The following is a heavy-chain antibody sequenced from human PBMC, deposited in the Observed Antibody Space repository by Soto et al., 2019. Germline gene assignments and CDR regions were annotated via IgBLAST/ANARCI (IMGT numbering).Heavy chain of an antibody. CDR2: IIPILGIA. CDR1: GGTFSSYT. D-gene: IGHD1-26*01. Sequence: QVQLVQSGAEVKKPGSSVKVSCKASGGTFSSYTISWVRQAPGQGLEWMGRIIPILGIANYAQKFQGRVTIPADKSPSPAYMELGSLGSEDTAVYYCARGGGGGSWFDPWGQGTLVTVSS. CDR3: ARGGGGGSWFDP. J-gene: IGHJ5*02. V-gene: IGHV1-69*02.